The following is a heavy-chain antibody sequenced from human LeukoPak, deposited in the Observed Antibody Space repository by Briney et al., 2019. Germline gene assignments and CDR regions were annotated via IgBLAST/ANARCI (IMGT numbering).Heavy chain of an antibody. CDR1: GGSISSYY. CDR2: IYYSGST. V-gene: IGHV4-59*01. D-gene: IGHD5-24*01. CDR3: ARVGGWLQLFDRFGNDPPDDAFDI. J-gene: IGHJ3*02. Sequence: PSETLSLTCTVSGGSISSYYWSWIRQPPGKGLEWIGYIYYSGSTNYNPSLKSRVTISVDTSKNQFSLKLSSVTAADTAVYYCARVGGWLQLFDRFGNDPPDDAFDIWGQGTMVTVSS.